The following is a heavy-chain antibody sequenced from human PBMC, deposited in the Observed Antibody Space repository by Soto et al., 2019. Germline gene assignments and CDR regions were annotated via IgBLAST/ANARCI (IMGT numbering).Heavy chain of an antibody. Sequence: QTLSLTCAISGDSVSSNSAAWNWIRQSPSRGLEWLGRTYYRSKWYNDYAVSVKSRITINPDTSKNQFSLQLNSVTPEDTAVYYCARDRRLGYCSSTSCNDAFDIWGQGTMVTVSS. V-gene: IGHV6-1*01. CDR1: GDSVSSNSAA. CDR2: TYYRSKWYN. D-gene: IGHD2-2*01. CDR3: ARDRRLGYCSSTSCNDAFDI. J-gene: IGHJ3*02.